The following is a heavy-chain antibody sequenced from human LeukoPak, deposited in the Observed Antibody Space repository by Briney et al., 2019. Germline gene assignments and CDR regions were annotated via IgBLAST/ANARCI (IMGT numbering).Heavy chain of an antibody. Sequence: GGSLRLSCAASGFTFSSYGMSWVRQAPGKGLQWVSFITTSGATTSYADSVKGRVTISRDNPRNTLYMQMNSLRDEDTALYYCAIMHGYYDGSGYWVQWGQGTLVTVSS. D-gene: IGHD3-22*01. V-gene: IGHV3-23*01. CDR3: AIMHGYYDGSGYWVQ. CDR2: ITTSGATT. J-gene: IGHJ4*02. CDR1: GFTFSSYG.